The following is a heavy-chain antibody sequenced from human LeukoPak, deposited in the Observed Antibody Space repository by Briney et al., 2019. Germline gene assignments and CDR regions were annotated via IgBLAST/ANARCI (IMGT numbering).Heavy chain of an antibody. V-gene: IGHV1-2*02. Sequence: ASVKVSCKTSGYTFTGYYMHWVRQAPGQGLEWMGWINPNSGGTNYAQKFQGRVTMTRDTSISTAYMELSRLGSDDTAVYYCAREGRQQLVRLSPWFDPWGQGTLVTVSS. CDR3: AREGRQQLVRLSPWFDP. CDR1: GYTFTGYY. CDR2: INPNSGGT. J-gene: IGHJ5*02. D-gene: IGHD6-13*01.